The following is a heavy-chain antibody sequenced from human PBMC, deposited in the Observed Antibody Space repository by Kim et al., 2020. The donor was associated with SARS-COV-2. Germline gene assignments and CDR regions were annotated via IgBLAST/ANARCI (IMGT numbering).Heavy chain of an antibody. J-gene: IGHJ5*02. V-gene: IGHV3-23*01. CDR1: GFTFSSYA. Sequence: GGSLRLSCAASGFTFSSYAMSWVRQAPGKGLEWVSAISGSGGSTYYADSVKGRFTISRDNSKNTLYLQMNSLRAEDTAVYYCANVPDDTEGRNWFDPWGQGTLVTVSS. CDR3: ANVPDDTEGRNWFDP. CDR2: ISGSGGST. D-gene: IGHD3-10*01.